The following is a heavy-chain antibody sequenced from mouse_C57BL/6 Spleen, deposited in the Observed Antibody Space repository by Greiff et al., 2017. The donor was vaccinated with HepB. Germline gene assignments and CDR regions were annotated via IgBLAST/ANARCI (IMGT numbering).Heavy chain of an antibody. Sequence: VQLKQSGPELVKPGASVKMSCKASGYTFTDYNMHWVKQSHGKSLEWIGYINPNNGGTSYNQKFKGKATLTVNKSSSTAYMELRSLTSEDSAVYYCARITTVVAEGWYFDYWGQGTTLTVSS. CDR1: GYTFTDYN. CDR3: ARITTVVAEGWYFDY. J-gene: IGHJ2*01. CDR2: INPNNGGT. V-gene: IGHV1-22*01. D-gene: IGHD1-1*01.